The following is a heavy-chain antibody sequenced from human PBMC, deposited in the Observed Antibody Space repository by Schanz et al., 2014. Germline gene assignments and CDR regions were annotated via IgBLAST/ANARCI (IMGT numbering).Heavy chain of an antibody. V-gene: IGHV3-11*06. J-gene: IGHJ3*02. CDR3: ACAVAAIRADSFDI. Sequence: VQLVESGGGLVQPGGSLRLSCAASGLTFSDYYMSWIRQAPGKGLEWVSSINSRSNFIYYADSVKGRFTISRDNAKNSLYLQMHSLRAEDAAVYDCACAVAAIRADSFDIWGQGTMVAVSS. D-gene: IGHD5-12*01. CDR2: INSRSNFI. CDR1: GLTFSDYY.